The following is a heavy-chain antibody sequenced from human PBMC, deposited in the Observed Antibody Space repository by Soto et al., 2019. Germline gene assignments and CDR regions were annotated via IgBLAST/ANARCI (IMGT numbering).Heavy chain of an antibody. J-gene: IGHJ4*02. V-gene: IGHV4-61*08. CDR3: ARMGPITFDY. Sequence: SETLSXTXSVSGGSISRGDYYWSWIRQPPGKGLEWIGYIYYSGSTYYNPSLKSRVTMSVDTSKNQFSLKLSSVTAADTAVYYCARMGPITFDYWGQGTLVTVSS. CDR2: IYYSGST. D-gene: IGHD3-10*01. CDR1: GGSISRGDYY.